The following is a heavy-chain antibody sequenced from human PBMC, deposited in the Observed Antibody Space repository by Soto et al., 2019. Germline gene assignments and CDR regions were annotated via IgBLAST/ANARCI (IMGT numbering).Heavy chain of an antibody. D-gene: IGHD2-8*01. CDR2: IWYDGSNK. CDR3: ARDEWSAYNWFDP. Sequence: PGGSLRLSCAASGFTFSSYGMHWVRQAPGKGLEWVAVIWYDGSNKYYADSVKGRFTISRDNSKNTLYLQMNSLRAEDTAVYYCARDEWSAYNWFDPWGQGTLVTVSS. CDR1: GFTFSSYG. J-gene: IGHJ5*02. V-gene: IGHV3-33*01.